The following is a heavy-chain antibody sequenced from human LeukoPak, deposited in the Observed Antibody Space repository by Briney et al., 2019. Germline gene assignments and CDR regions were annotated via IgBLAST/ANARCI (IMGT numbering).Heavy chain of an antibody. D-gene: IGHD6-19*01. CDR3: ARDLEQWLSMWYYFDY. Sequence: GGSLRLSCAASGFTFSSYWMSWVRQAPGKGLEWVANIKQDGSEKYYVDSVKGRFTISRDNAKNSLYLQMNSLRAEDTAVYYCARDLEQWLSMWYYFDYWGQGTLVTVSS. V-gene: IGHV3-7*01. CDR2: IKQDGSEK. J-gene: IGHJ4*02. CDR1: GFTFSSYW.